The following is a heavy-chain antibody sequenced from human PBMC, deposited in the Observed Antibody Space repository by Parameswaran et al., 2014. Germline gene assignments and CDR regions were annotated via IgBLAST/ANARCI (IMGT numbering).Heavy chain of an antibody. Sequence: GGSLRLSCAASGFTFSSYDMHWVRQATGKGLEWVSAIGTAGDTYYPGSVKGRFTISRENAKNSLYLQMNSLRAGDTAVYYCARGAGVWGSHGDRKYNWFDPWGQGTLVTVSS. CDR3: ARGAGVWGSHGDRKYNWFDP. J-gene: IGHJ5*02. V-gene: IGHV3-13*01. CDR2: IGTAGDT. CDR1: GFTFSSYD. D-gene: IGHD3-16*01.